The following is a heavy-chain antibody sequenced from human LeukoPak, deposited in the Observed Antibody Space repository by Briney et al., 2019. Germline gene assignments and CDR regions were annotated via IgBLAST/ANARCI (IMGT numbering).Heavy chain of an antibody. V-gene: IGHV3-11*04. Sequence: GGSLRLSCAASGFTFSDHYMSWIRQAPGKGLEWVSYISSSGSKIYYADSVKGRFTISRDNAKNSLYLQMNSLRAEDTAVYFCARDGVPAAMVWAAAGPGDYWGQGTLVTVSS. CDR3: ARDGVPAAMVWAAAGPGDY. CDR2: ISSSGSKI. D-gene: IGHD2-2*01. J-gene: IGHJ4*02. CDR1: GFTFSDHY.